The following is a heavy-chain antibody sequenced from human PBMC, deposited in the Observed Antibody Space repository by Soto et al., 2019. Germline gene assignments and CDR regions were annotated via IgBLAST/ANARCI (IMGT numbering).Heavy chain of an antibody. Sequence: QVQLQESGPGLVTPWGTLSLTCAVSGDSIISTNWWNWVRQSPGKGLEWIGEIHPSGTTNYNPSLKSRVIISIDESKNQFSLKLTSVTAADTAVYYCARVRQSCSLTSCYFDPWGQGTLVTVSS. D-gene: IGHD2-2*01. J-gene: IGHJ5*02. CDR2: IHPSGTT. CDR1: GDSIISTNW. CDR3: ARVRQSCSLTSCYFDP. V-gene: IGHV4-4*02.